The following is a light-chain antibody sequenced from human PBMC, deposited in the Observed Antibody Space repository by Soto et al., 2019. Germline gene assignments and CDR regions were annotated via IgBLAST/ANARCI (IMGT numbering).Light chain of an antibody. J-gene: IGKJ1*01. Sequence: DIQMTQSPSSLSASVGDRVTITCRASQGISNYLAWYQQQPGQVPKLLIYVASTLQSGVTSRFSGSGSGTDFTLTISSMQPEDVATYYCHKYNSAPWTFGQGTKVEIK. CDR2: VAS. CDR1: QGISNY. V-gene: IGKV1-27*01. CDR3: HKYNSAPWT.